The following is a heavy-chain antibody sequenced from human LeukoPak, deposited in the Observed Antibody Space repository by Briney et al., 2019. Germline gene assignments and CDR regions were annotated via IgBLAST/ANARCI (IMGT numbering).Heavy chain of an antibody. CDR2: INPSGGST. Sequence: GASVKVSCKASGYTFTSYYMHWVRQAPGQGLEWMGIINPSGGSTSYAQKFQGRVTMTRDMSTSTVYMELSSLRSEDTAVYYCARVGDLRDYGDYVVDYWGQGTLVTVSS. CDR1: GYTFTSYY. CDR3: ARVGDLRDYGDYVVDY. D-gene: IGHD4-17*01. V-gene: IGHV1-46*01. J-gene: IGHJ4*02.